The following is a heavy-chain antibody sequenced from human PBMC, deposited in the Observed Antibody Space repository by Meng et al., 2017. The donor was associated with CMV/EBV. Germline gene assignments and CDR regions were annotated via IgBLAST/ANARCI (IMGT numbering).Heavy chain of an antibody. V-gene: IGHV2-5*02. Sequence: QFTFKETGPTLVKPTQTLTLTCTFSGCSLSTSGVGVGWIRQPPGKALEWLALIYWDDDKRYSPSLKSRLTITKDTPKNQVVLTMTNMDPVDTATYYCAHKGRRMAAAGINWFDPWGQGTLVTVSS. J-gene: IGHJ5*02. CDR1: GCSLSTSGVG. D-gene: IGHD6-13*01. CDR2: IYWDDDK. CDR3: AHKGRRMAAAGINWFDP.